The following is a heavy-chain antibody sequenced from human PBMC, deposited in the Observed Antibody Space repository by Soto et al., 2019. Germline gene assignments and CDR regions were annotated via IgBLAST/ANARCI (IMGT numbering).Heavy chain of an antibody. J-gene: IGHJ4*02. CDR1: GFSFSSYW. V-gene: IGHV3-7*05. Sequence: EVQLVESGGGLVQPGGSLRLSCAVSGFSFSSYWMTWGRQAPGKGLEWVANINPEGSETHYVDSVEGRFTISRDNAKNSLHLQRNSLRADDTAVYYCSTVTTSSVFDYWGQGTLVTVSS. CDR3: STVTTSSVFDY. CDR2: INPEGSET. D-gene: IGHD4-17*01.